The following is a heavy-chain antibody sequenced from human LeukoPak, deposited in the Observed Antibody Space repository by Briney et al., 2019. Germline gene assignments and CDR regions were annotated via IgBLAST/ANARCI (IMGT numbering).Heavy chain of an antibody. J-gene: IGHJ4*02. CDR3: ARSGASSSGWPLDY. D-gene: IGHD6-19*01. CDR1: GYTFTGYF. V-gene: IGHV1-2*04. CDR2: IDLHTGGA. Sequence: GASVKVSCKSSGYTFTGYFLHWVRQAPGQGLEWMGCIDLHTGGAHYAQKFQDWVSLTRDTSIDTAFMELSSLRSDATAIYYCARSGASSSGWPLDYWGQGTLVTVSS.